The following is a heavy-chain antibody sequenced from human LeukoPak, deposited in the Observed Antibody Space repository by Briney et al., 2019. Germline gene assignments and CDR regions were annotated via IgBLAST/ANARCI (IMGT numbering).Heavy chain of an antibody. CDR3: ARGQTAAGEIWYFDY. V-gene: IGHV4-59*01. CDR2: VYFSGST. D-gene: IGHD6-13*01. CDR1: GGSINGYF. Sequence: ASETVSLTCTVSGGSINGYFWSWIRQPPGKGLEWLEHVYFSGSTKYNPSLKSRVPILIDTSKKQSSLELSSVTAADTAVYYCARGQTAAGEIWYFDYWGQGSLVTVAS. J-gene: IGHJ4*02.